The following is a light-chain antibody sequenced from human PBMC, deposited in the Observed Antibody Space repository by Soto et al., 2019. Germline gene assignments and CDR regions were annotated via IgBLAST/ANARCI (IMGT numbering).Light chain of an antibody. V-gene: IGKV3-11*01. CDR3: QQRSNWPPEVT. CDR1: QSVRSS. J-gene: IGKJ3*01. CDR2: DAS. Sequence: EIVLTQSPDTLSLSPGERATLSCRASQSVRSSLAWYQQKPGQAPRLLIYDASNRATGIPARFSGSGSGTDFTLTISSLEPEDFAVYYCQQRSNWPPEVTFGPGNKVDIK.